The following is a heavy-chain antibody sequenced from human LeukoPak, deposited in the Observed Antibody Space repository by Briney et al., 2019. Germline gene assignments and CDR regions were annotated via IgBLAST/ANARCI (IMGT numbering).Heavy chain of an antibody. V-gene: IGHV3-23*01. CDR1: GFTLSSYA. Sequence: GGSLRLSCAASGFTLSSYAMSWVRQAPGKGLEWVSTISGSGGRTYYADSVKGRFTISRDNSKNTLYLQMNSLRAEDTAVYYCARPRGAAAGTFGFDPWGQGTLVTVSS. D-gene: IGHD6-13*01. CDR2: ISGSGGRT. CDR3: ARPRGAAAGTFGFDP. J-gene: IGHJ5*02.